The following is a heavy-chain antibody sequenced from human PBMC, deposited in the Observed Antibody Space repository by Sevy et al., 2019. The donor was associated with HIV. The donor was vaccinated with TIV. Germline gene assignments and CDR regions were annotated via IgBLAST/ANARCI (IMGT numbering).Heavy chain of an antibody. Sequence: ASVKVSCKASGYTFTGYYMHWVRQAPGQGLEWMGWINPNSGGTNYAQKFQGRVTMTRDTSISTAYMELSRLRSDDTAVYYCARDFHNYYGSGRRFDPWGHGTLVTVSS. D-gene: IGHD3-10*01. J-gene: IGHJ5*02. CDR3: ARDFHNYYGSGRRFDP. V-gene: IGHV1-2*02. CDR2: INPNSGGT. CDR1: GYTFTGYY.